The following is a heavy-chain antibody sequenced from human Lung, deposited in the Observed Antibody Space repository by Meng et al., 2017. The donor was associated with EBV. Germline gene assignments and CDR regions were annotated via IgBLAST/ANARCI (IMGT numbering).Heavy chain of an antibody. CDR1: GFIFSNYN. CDR3: ARLSGTGWFDP. V-gene: IGHV3-21*06. D-gene: IGHD1-7*01. Sequence: EVXLVESGGXLVKPGESLRLSCAASGFIFSNYNMNWVRQAPGKGLEWVSSISSGNSYIYYADSVKGRFSISRDNAKNSLSLQMNSLRAEDTAVYYCARLSGTGWFDPWGQGTMVTVSS. CDR2: ISSGNSYI. J-gene: IGHJ5*02.